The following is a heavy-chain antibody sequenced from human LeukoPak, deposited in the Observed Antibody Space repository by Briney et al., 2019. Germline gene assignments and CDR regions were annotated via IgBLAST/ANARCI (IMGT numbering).Heavy chain of an antibody. D-gene: IGHD3-22*01. CDR1: GYTFSGYY. CDR3: ARKGVDSSGHIFDY. J-gene: IGHJ4*02. Sequence: GASVKVSCKASGYTFSGYYMHWVRQAPGQGLEWVGWINPNSGGTNYAQKFQGRVTMTSDTSMSTAYLELSSLKSDDTAIYFCARKGVDSSGHIFDYWGQGTQVTISS. V-gene: IGHV1-2*02. CDR2: INPNSGGT.